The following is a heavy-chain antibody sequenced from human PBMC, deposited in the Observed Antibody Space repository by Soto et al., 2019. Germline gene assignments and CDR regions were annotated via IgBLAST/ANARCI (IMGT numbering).Heavy chain of an antibody. D-gene: IGHD3-22*01. CDR1: GFTFSSYS. Sequence: KSGGSLRLSCAASGFTFSSYSMNWVRQAPGKGLEWVSSISSSSSYIYYADSVKGRFTISRDNAKNSLYLQMNSLRAEDTAVYYCARDTYYYDSSGYYRGRRRYFDYWGQGTLVTVSS. V-gene: IGHV3-21*01. CDR3: ARDTYYYDSSGYYRGRRRYFDY. J-gene: IGHJ4*02. CDR2: ISSSSSYI.